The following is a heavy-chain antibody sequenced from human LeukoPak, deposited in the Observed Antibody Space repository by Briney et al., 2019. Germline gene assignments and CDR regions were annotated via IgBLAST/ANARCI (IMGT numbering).Heavy chain of an antibody. D-gene: IGHD5-18*01. CDR3: ARTTGWLKFDP. CDR1: GGSISSYY. Sequence: SETLSLTCTVSGGSISSYYWTWIRQPAGKGLEWIWRIYTSGSTNYNPSLKSRVTMSVDTSKNQFSLKLSSATAADTAVYYCARTTGWLKFDPWGQGTLVTVSS. J-gene: IGHJ5*02. V-gene: IGHV4-4*07. CDR2: IYTSGST.